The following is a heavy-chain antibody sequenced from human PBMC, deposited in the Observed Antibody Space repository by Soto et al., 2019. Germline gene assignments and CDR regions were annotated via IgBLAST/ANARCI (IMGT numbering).Heavy chain of an antibody. CDR3: GRGLGKGCSSTSCYDAFDI. CDR1: GFAFSSYS. D-gene: IGHD2-2*01. Sequence: PGGSLRLSCAASGFAFSSYSMNWVRQAPGKGLEWVSSISSRSSYIYYADSVKGRFTISRDNSKNSLYLQMNSLRAEDTAVYYCGRGLGKGCSSTSCYDAFDIWGQGTMVTVSS. V-gene: IGHV3-21*01. J-gene: IGHJ3*02. CDR2: ISSRSSYI.